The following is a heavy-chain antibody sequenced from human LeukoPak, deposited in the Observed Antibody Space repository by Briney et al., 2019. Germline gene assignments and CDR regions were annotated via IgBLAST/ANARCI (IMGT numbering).Heavy chain of an antibody. CDR3: ARPGGYYDSSGYYYDAFDI. D-gene: IGHD3-22*01. CDR1: GYTFTSYD. Sequence: ASVKVSCKASGYTFTSYDINWVRQATGQGLEWMGWMNPNSGNTGYAQKFQGRVTMTRNTSISTAYMELSSLRSEDTAVYYCARPGGYYDSSGYYYDAFDIWGQGTMATVSS. V-gene: IGHV1-8*01. J-gene: IGHJ3*02. CDR2: MNPNSGNT.